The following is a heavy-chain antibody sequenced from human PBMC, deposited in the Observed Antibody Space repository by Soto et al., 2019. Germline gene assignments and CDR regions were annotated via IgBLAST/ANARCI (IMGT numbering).Heavy chain of an antibody. CDR1: GFTFSNYA. CDR3: ARVIYSSGPGPDNY. CDR2: ISSSSSYI. Sequence: PGGSLRLSFAGSGFTFSNYAMSWVRQAPGKGLEWVSSISSSSSYIYYADSVKGRFTISRDNAKNSLYLQMNSLRAEDTAVYYCARVIYSSGPGPDNYWGQGTLVTVSS. D-gene: IGHD6-19*01. J-gene: IGHJ4*02. V-gene: IGHV3-21*01.